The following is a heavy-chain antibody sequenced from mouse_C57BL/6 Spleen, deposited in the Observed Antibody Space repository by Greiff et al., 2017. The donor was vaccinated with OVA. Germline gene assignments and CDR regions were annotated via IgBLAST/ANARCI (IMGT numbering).Heavy chain of an antibody. V-gene: IGHV5-4*01. D-gene: IGHD2-2*01. CDR1: GFTFSSYA. Sequence: EVQLVESGGGLVKPGGSLKLSCAASGFTFSSYAMSWVRQTPEKRLEWVATISDGGSYTYYPDNVKGRFTISRDNAKNNLYLQMSHLKSEDTAMYYCARDPYSYGYDDYAMDYWGQGTSVTVSS. CDR2: ISDGGSYT. J-gene: IGHJ4*01. CDR3: ARDPYSYGYDDYAMDY.